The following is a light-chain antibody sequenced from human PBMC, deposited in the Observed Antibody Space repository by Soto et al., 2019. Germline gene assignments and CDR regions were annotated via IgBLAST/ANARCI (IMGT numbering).Light chain of an antibody. CDR3: QQYKSYPWT. Sequence: DRVSNTCRASQSISSWLAWYQQKPGKAPKLLIYDASSLESGVPSRFSGSGSGTEFTLTISSLQPDDCATYYCQQYKSYPWTVGQVTKVDIK. J-gene: IGKJ1*01. CDR1: QSISSW. CDR2: DAS. V-gene: IGKV1-5*01.